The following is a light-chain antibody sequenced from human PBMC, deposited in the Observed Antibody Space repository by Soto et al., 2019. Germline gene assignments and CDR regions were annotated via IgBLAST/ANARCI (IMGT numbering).Light chain of an antibody. V-gene: IGKV1-6*01. CDR2: GAS. Sequence: AIQMTQSPSSLSASVGDRVTITCRASQGIRNDLGWYQQKQGKAPKLLIYGASSLQSDVPSRFSGSGSGTDFTLTISSLQPEDFATYYCLQDDSYPLTFGGGTKVEIK. J-gene: IGKJ4*01. CDR1: QGIRND. CDR3: LQDDSYPLT.